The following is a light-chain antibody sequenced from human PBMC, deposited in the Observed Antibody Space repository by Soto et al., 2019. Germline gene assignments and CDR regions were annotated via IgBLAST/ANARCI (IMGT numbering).Light chain of an antibody. CDR2: DAS. CDR1: QSVSSY. V-gene: IGKV3-11*01. Sequence: EIVLTQSPVTLSLSPGERATLSCRASQSVSSYLAWFQQKPGQAPTLLIYDASNRATGIPARFSVSGSGTDFTLTISSLEPEDVAIYYCQHRSNWPLTFGGGTRVESK. J-gene: IGKJ4*01. CDR3: QHRSNWPLT.